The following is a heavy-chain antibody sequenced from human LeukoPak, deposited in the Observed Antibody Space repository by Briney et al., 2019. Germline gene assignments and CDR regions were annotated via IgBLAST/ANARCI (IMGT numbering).Heavy chain of an antibody. Sequence: PLETLSLTCAVYGGSFSGYCWSWIRQPPGKGLEWIGEINHSGSTNYNPSLKSRVTISVDTSKNQFSLKLSSVTAADTAVYYCARGPYDSSGYYYGYFDYWGQGTLVTVSS. CDR1: GGSFSGYC. CDR3: ARGPYDSSGYYYGYFDY. J-gene: IGHJ4*02. D-gene: IGHD3-22*01. CDR2: INHSGST. V-gene: IGHV4-34*01.